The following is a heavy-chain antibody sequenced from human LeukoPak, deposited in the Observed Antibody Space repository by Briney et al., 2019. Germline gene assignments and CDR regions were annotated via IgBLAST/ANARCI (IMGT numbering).Heavy chain of an antibody. CDR1: GFSLNTIGVA. CDR3: ARNYRYYVDRVGYYYLDY. V-gene: IGHV2-5*02. Sequence: SGPTLVKPTQTLTLTCTFSGFSLNTIGVAVGWIRQPPGKALEWLALIYWDDDKRFSPSLKSRLTITKDTSENQVVLTMTNLDPVDTATYYCARNYRYYVDRVGYYYLDYWGQGTLVTVSS. CDR2: IYWDDDK. D-gene: IGHD3-22*01. J-gene: IGHJ4*02.